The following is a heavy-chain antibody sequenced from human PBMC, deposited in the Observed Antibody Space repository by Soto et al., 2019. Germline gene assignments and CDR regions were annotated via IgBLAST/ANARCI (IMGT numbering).Heavy chain of an antibody. Sequence: PGVSLRLSCAASGFTFSSYSMNWVRQAPGKGLEWVSSISSSSSYIYYADSVKGRFTISRDNAKNSLYLQMNSLRAEDTAVYYCARPGQLVRSNWFDPWGQGTPVTVSS. CDR3: ARPGQLVRSNWFDP. CDR1: GFTFSSYS. J-gene: IGHJ5*02. V-gene: IGHV3-21*01. D-gene: IGHD6-13*01. CDR2: ISSSSSYI.